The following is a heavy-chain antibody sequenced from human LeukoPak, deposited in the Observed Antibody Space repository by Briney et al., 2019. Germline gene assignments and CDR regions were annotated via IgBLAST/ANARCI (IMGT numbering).Heavy chain of an antibody. CDR1: GFTVSTNY. D-gene: IGHD1-26*01. J-gene: IGHJ4*02. Sequence: GGSLRHSCAASGFTVSTNYMSWVRQAPGKGLEWVSTIYSGGSTYFAGSVKGRFTISRDNSKNMVYLQMNSLRADDTAVYYCARGRQIGGTYYAYEDWGQGTLVTVSS. CDR2: IYSGGST. CDR3: ARGRQIGGTYYAYED. V-gene: IGHV3-66*01.